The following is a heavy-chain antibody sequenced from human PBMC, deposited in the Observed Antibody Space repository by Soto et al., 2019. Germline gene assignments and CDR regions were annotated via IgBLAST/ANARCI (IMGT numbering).Heavy chain of an antibody. V-gene: IGHV3-11*01. J-gene: IGHJ6*03. CDR3: ARLSLYYYYYMDV. CDR2: ISSSGSTI. CDR1: GFTFSDYY. Sequence: PGGSLRLSCAASGFTFSDYYMSWIRQAPGKGLEWVSYISSSGSTIYYADSVKGRFTISRDNAKNSLYLQMNSLRAEDTAVYYWARLSLYYYYYMDVGGKGTTVTVSS.